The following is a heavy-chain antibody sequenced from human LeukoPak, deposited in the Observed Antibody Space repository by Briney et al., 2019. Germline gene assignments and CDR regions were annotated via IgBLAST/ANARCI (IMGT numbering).Heavy chain of an antibody. CDR3: ARGDGSGSYSAVDY. D-gene: IGHD1-26*01. J-gene: IGHJ4*02. CDR1: GFTFSSYG. V-gene: IGHV3-30*03. CDR2: ISYDGSNK. Sequence: GGSLRLSCAASGFTFSSYGMHWVRQAPGKGLEWVAVISYDGSNKYYADSVKGRFTISRDNSKNTLYLQMNSLRAEDTAVYYCARGDGSGSYSAVDYWGQGTLVTVSS.